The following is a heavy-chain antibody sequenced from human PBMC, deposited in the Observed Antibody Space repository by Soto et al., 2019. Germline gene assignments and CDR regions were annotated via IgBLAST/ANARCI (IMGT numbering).Heavy chain of an antibody. CDR3: ARGLADSNYDWFDP. V-gene: IGHV1-8*01. CDR2: MNPNSGNT. Sequence: ASVKVSCKASGYTFTSYDINWVRQATGQGLEWMGWMNPNSGNTGYAQKFQGRVTMTRNTSISTAYMELSSLRSEDTAVYYCARGLADSNYDWFDPWGQGAVVTVSS. CDR1: GYTFTSYD. D-gene: IGHD4-4*01. J-gene: IGHJ5*02.